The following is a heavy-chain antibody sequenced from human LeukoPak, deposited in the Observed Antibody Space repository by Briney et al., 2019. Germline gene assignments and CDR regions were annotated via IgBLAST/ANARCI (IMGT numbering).Heavy chain of an antibody. D-gene: IGHD3-10*01. CDR1: GFTFSSYS. CDR3: AREGYCGSGSWDYCYYMDV. V-gene: IGHV3-21*06. J-gene: IGHJ6*03. CDR2: ISGSSGYI. Sequence: GGSLRLSCAASGFTFSSYSMNWVRQAPGKGLEWVSSISGSSGYIYYADSVKGRFTISRDNAKNSLYLQMNSLRTEDTAVYYCAREGYCGSGSWDYCYYMDVWGKGITVTVSS.